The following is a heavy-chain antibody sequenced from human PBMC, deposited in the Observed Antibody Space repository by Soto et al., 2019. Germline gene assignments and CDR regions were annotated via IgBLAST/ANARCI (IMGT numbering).Heavy chain of an antibody. D-gene: IGHD2-8*01. CDR2: ISGSGGST. Sequence: GGSLRLSCAASGFPFSSYAMSLVRPATGKGLEWVSAISGSGGSTYYADSVKGRFTISRDNSKNTLYLQMNSLRAEDTAVYYCAKDCTNGVCYTFDYWGQGTLVTVSS. J-gene: IGHJ4*02. CDR1: GFPFSSYA. V-gene: IGHV3-23*01. CDR3: AKDCTNGVCYTFDY.